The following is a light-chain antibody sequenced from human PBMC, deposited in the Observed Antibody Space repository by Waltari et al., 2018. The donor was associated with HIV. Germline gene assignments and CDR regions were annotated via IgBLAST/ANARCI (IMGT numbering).Light chain of an antibody. Sequence: QSALTQPASVSGSPGQSITISCTGSSSDVGSYNLVSWYQQHPGKAPKLMIYAGINRPSWVSNRFSGSKSGNTASLTISGLQAEDEADYYCCSYAGSSNWVFGGGTKVTVL. CDR3: CSYAGSSNWV. J-gene: IGLJ3*02. V-gene: IGLV2-23*01. CDR1: SSDVGSYNL. CDR2: AGI.